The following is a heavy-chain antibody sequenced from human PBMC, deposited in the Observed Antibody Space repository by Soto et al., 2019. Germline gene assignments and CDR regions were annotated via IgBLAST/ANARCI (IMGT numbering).Heavy chain of an antibody. V-gene: IGHV3-30*18. CDR3: AKEGSPKVSRWDDY. Sequence: PGGSLRLSCAASGFTFSDYGIDWIRQAPGKGLEWVAVISHEGGTQYYADSVRGRFTVSRDNSKNILYLQMDSLRPEDTAVYFCAKEGSPKVSRWDDYWGQGNLVTVSS. CDR1: GFTFSDYG. D-gene: IGHD1-26*01. CDR2: ISHEGGTQ. J-gene: IGHJ4*02.